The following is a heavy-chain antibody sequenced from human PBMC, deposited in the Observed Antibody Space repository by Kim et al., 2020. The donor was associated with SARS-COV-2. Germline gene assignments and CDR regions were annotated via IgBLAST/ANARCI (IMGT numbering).Heavy chain of an antibody. CDR3: AKDIGSERYSSSWVYYYYYGMDV. CDR2: ISGSGGST. Sequence: GGSLRLSCAASGFTFSSYAMSWVRQAPGKGLEWVSAISGSGGSTYYADSVKGRFTISRDNSKNTLYLQMNSLRAEDTAVYYCAKDIGSERYSSSWVYYYYYGMDVWGQGTTVTVSS. V-gene: IGHV3-23*01. D-gene: IGHD6-13*01. CDR1: GFTFSSYA. J-gene: IGHJ6*02.